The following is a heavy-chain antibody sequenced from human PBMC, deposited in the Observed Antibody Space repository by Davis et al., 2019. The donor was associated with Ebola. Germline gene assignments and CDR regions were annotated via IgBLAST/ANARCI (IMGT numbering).Heavy chain of an antibody. D-gene: IGHD1-26*01. CDR2: IRSKANSYAT. CDR3: TSSSYSGSYYRDY. CDR1: GFTFSGSA. Sequence: GESLKIPCAAPGFTFSGSAMHWVRQASGKGLEWVGRIRSKANSYATAYAASVKGRFTISRDDSKNTAYLQMNSLKTEDTAVYYCTSSSYSGSYYRDYWGQGTLVTVSS. J-gene: IGHJ4*02. V-gene: IGHV3-73*01.